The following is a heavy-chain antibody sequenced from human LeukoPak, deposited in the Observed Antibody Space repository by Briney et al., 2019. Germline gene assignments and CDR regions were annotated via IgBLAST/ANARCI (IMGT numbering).Heavy chain of an antibody. J-gene: IGHJ5*02. CDR2: IYHSGRT. V-gene: IGHV4-38-2*02. CDR1: GYSISSGYY. Sequence: SETLSLTCTVSGYSISSGYYWGWIRQPPGKGLEWIGSIYHSGRTYYNPSLKSRVTISVDTSKNQFSLKLSSVTAADTAVYYCARDAGIVVVVAATLSNYWFDPWGQGTLVTVSS. D-gene: IGHD2-15*01. CDR3: ARDAGIVVVVAATLSNYWFDP.